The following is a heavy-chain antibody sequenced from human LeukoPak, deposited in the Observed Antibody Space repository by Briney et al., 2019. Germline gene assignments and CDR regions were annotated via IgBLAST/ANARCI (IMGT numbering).Heavy chain of an antibody. J-gene: IGHJ5*02. CDR2: ISISSNYI. D-gene: IGHD3-22*01. CDR1: GFTFSRYS. V-gene: IGHV3-21*01. CDR3: AKSQFFDDSRSAGGVDP. Sequence: GGSLRLSCAASGFTFSRYSMNWVRQAPGKGLEWVSSISISSNYIYYPDSLKGRFTISRDNAKNSLYLQMNSLRAEDTAVYYCAKSQFFDDSRSAGGVDPWGQGTLVTVSS.